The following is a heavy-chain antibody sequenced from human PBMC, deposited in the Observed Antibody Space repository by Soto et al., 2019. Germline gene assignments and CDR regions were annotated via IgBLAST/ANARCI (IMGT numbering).Heavy chain of an antibody. V-gene: IGHV4-31*03. D-gene: IGHD4-4*01. CDR1: GGAISSTGYY. CDR2: IYYDGTT. CDR3: ARNAYSNSPAYFFGH. Sequence: QVQLQESGPGLVKPSQTLSLICTVSGGAISSTGYYWSWIRQHPGQGLQWMGYIYYDGTTYYNPSDQSRKTXPXXXNXXKSSLKLTSVTVADTAVYFCARNAYSNSPAYFFGHWRRGTLVTVSS. J-gene: IGHJ4*02.